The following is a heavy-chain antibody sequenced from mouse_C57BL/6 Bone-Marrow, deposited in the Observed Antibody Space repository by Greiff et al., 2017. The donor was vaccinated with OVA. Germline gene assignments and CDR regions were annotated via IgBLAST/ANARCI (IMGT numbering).Heavy chain of an antibody. CDR1: GYTFTSYW. V-gene: IGHV1-69*01. CDR2: IDPSDSYT. D-gene: IGHD2-3*01. J-gene: IGHJ3*01. Sequence: VKLQQPGAELVMPGASVKLSCKASGYTFTSYWMHWVKQRPGQGLEWIGEIDPSDSYTNYNQKFKGKSTLTVDKSSSTAYMQLSSLTSEDSAVYYCARGRWLLQGWGQGTLVTVSA. CDR3: ARGRWLLQG.